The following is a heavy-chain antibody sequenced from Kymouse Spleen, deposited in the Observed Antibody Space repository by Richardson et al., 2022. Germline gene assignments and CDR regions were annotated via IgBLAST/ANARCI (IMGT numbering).Heavy chain of an antibody. CDR1: GYTFTSYA. D-gene: IGHD1-1*01. CDR3: ATVYNWNDVDYYYYGMDV. CDR2: INAGNGNT. V-gene: IGHV1-3*01. Sequence: QVQLVQSGAEVKKPGASVKVSCKASGYTFTSYAMHWVRQAPGQRLEWMGWINAGNGNTKYSQKFQGRVTITRDTSASTAYMELSSLRSEDTAVYYCATVYNWNDVDYYYYGMDVWGQGTTVTVSS. J-gene: IGHJ6*02.